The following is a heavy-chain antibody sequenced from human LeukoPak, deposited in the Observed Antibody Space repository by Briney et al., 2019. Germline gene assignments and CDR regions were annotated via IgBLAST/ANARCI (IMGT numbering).Heavy chain of an antibody. CDR3: ARGPNYYDISGFHYRD. V-gene: IGHV1-2*02. CDR1: GYIFTAYY. D-gene: IGHD3-22*01. CDR2: INPNSGDT. Sequence: ASVKVSCKASGYIFTAYYMHWVRQAPGQGLEWMGWINPNSGDTKIAQKFQGRVIMTRDTSISTAYMELNSLTPDDTAVYYCARGPNYYDISGFHYRDWGQGTLVTVSS. J-gene: IGHJ4*02.